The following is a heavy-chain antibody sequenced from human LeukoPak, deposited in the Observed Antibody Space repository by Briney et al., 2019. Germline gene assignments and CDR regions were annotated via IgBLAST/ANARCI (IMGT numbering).Heavy chain of an antibody. D-gene: IGHD5-18*01. CDR1: GFTFSNYV. J-gene: IGHJ4*02. CDR3: AKTNNYAYVH. V-gene: IGHV3-66*01. CDR2: IYADGGT. Sequence: GGSLRLSCAASGFTFSNYVMSWVRQAPGKGLEWVSIIYADGGTYYADSLKGRFTISRDISKNTVFLQMNSLRAEDTAVYYCAKTNNYAYVHWGQGTLVTVSS.